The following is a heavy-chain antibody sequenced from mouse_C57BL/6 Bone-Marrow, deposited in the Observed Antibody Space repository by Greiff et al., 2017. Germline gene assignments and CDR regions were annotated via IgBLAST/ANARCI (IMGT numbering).Heavy chain of an antibody. CDR3: AREGFYYFDD. CDR1: GYTFTSYW. Sequence: QVQLQQPGAELVMPGASVKLSCKASGYTFTSYWMHWVKQRPGQGLEWIGEIDPSDSYTNYNQKFKGKSTLTVDKSSSTAYMQLSSLTSEDSAVYYCAREGFYYFDDWGQGTTLTVSS. CDR2: IDPSDSYT. D-gene: IGHD3-3*01. J-gene: IGHJ2*01. V-gene: IGHV1-69*01.